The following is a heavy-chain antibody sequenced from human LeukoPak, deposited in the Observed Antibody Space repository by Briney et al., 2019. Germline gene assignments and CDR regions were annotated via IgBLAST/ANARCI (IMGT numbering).Heavy chain of an antibody. V-gene: IGHV3-23*01. D-gene: IGHD6-13*01. Sequence: GGSLRLSCAASGFTFSSYAMNWVRQAPGKGLEWVSDLSGSGASTYYAGSVKGRVSLSRDNSKNTVYLQMSSLRVADTGVYYCGRGFSNWSLDYWGQGTLITV. CDR1: GFTFSSYA. J-gene: IGHJ4*02. CDR2: LSGSGAST. CDR3: GRGFSNWSLDY.